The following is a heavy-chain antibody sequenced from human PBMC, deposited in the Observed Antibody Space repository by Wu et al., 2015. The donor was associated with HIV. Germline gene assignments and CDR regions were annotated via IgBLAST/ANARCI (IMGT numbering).Heavy chain of an antibody. CDR3: ARARYDSSGYYHDAFDI. CDR2: INPNSGGT. J-gene: IGHJ3*02. Sequence: QVQLVQSGAEVKKPGASVKVSCKASGYTFTGYYTHWVRQAPGQGLEWMGWINPNSGGTNYAQKFQGRVTMTRDTSISTAYMELSRLRSDDTAVYYCARARYDSSGYYHDAFDIWGQGTMVTVSS. D-gene: IGHD3-22*01. CDR1: GYTFTGYY. V-gene: IGHV1-2*02.